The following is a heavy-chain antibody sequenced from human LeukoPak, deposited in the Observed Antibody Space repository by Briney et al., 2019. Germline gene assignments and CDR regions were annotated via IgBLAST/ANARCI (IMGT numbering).Heavy chain of an antibody. CDR1: GDSVSNGGYY. V-gene: IGHV4-61*08. D-gene: IGHD3-3*01. Sequence: SETLSLTCTVSGDSVSNGGYYWSWVRQPPGKGLEWIGYIHYSGSTNYSPSLKSRVTISVDPSKNQFSLKLSSVTAADTAVYYCARSQPFTTYDYWGQGTLVTVSS. CDR3: ARSQPFTTYDY. CDR2: IHYSGST. J-gene: IGHJ4*02.